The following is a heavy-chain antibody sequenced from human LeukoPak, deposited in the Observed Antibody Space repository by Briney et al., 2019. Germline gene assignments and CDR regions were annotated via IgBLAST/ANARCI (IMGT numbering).Heavy chain of an antibody. CDR3: ARDQAGDIVVVPAAILLDY. D-gene: IGHD2-2*01. CDR2: ISAYNGNT. V-gene: IGHV1-18*01. J-gene: IGHJ4*02. Sequence: ASVKVSCKASGYTFTSYGISWVRQAPGQGLEWMGWISAYNGNTNYAQKLQGRVTMTTDTSTSTAYMELRSPRSDDTAVYYCARDQAGDIVVVPAAILLDYWGQGTLVTVSS. CDR1: GYTFTSYG.